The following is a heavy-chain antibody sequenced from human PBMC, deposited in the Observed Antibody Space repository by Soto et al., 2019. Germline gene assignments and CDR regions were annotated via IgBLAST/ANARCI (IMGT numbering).Heavy chain of an antibody. D-gene: IGHD5-12*01. Sequence: SETLSLTCTVSGGSVSSGSFYWSWIRRPPGKGLEWIGYFYDSGSTNYNPSLRSRVTMSADTSKNQFSLKLSSVTAADTAVYYCAASAPPATNYYYAMDVWGQGTTVTVSS. V-gene: IGHV4-61*01. CDR2: FYDSGST. CDR3: AASAPPATNYYYAMDV. CDR1: GGSVSSGSFY. J-gene: IGHJ6*02.